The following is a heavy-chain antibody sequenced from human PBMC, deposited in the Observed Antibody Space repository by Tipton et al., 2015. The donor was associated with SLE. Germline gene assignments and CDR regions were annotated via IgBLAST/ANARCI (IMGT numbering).Heavy chain of an antibody. Sequence: GSLRLSCAVYGGSFSGYYWSWIRQPPGKGLEWIGEINHSGSTNYNPSLKSRVTISVDTSKNQFSLKLSSVTAADTAVYYCARWVDSSGSFDYWGQGTLVTVSS. CDR2: INHSGST. CDR1: GGSFSGYY. J-gene: IGHJ4*02. V-gene: IGHV4-34*01. D-gene: IGHD3-22*01. CDR3: ARWVDSSGSFDY.